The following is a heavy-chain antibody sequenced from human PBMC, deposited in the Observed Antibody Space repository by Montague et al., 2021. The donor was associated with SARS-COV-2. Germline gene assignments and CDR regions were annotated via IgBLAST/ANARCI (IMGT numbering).Heavy chain of an antibody. D-gene: IGHD1-20*01. Sequence: SETLSLTCSVSGGSISSYYWSWIWLPQGQGMERIGYIFNSGISDSYHNLKRRVTISVDMSKSQFSLQLNSVTAADSAVYYCARTEYNWNDWFDHWGQGTLVTVSS. V-gene: IGHV4-59*13. CDR1: GGSISSYY. CDR3: ARTEYNWNDWFDH. J-gene: IGHJ5*02. CDR2: IFNSGIS.